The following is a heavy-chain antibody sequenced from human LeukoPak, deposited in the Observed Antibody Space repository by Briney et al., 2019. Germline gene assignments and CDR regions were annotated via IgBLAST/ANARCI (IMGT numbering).Heavy chain of an antibody. D-gene: IGHD6-19*01. CDR3: ASSRAVADWFDP. Sequence: ASVKVSCKASGYTFTSYDINWVRQATGQGLEWMGWMNPNSGNTGYAQKFQGRVTMTRNTSISTAYMELSSLRSEDTAVYYCASSRAVADWFDPWGQGTLVTASS. CDR1: GYTFTSYD. CDR2: MNPNSGNT. J-gene: IGHJ5*02. V-gene: IGHV1-8*01.